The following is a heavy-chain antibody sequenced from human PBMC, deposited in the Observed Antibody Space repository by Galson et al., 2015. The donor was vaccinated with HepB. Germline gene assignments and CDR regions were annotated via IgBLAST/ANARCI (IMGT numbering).Heavy chain of an antibody. J-gene: IGHJ6*03. Sequence: SLRLSCAASGFSFSDYYMSWIRQAPGKGLEWVSSISSSATTIYYADSVKGRSTISRDNAKNSLYLQMNSLRAEDTAVYYCARERTYDFWSGYYYYMDVWGKGTTVTVSS. V-gene: IGHV3-11*01. CDR1: GFSFSDYY. D-gene: IGHD3-3*01. CDR2: ISSSATTI. CDR3: ARERTYDFWSGYYYYMDV.